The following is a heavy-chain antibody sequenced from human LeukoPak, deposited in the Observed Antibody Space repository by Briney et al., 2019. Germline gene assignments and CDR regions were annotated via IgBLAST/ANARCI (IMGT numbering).Heavy chain of an antibody. CDR1: GYTFTSYD. V-gene: IGHV1-8*01. J-gene: IGHJ4*02. CDR2: MNPNSGNT. D-gene: IGHD3-9*01. Sequence: ASVKVSCKASGYTFTSYDINWVRQAPGQGLEWMGWMNPNSGNTGYAQKFQGRVTMTRNTSISTAYMELSSLRSEDTAVYYCARVLVRYDILTGYYKRKYYFDYWGQGTLVTVSS. CDR3: ARVLVRYDILTGYYKRKYYFDY.